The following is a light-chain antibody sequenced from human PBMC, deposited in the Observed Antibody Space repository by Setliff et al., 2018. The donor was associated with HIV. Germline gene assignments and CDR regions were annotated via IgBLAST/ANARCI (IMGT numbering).Light chain of an antibody. CDR1: SSDVGGYNY. CDR2: DVS. V-gene: IGLV2-14*03. Sequence: ALTQPASVSGSPGQSITISCTGTSSDVGGYNYVSWYQQHPGKAPKLMIYDVSNRPSGVSNRFSGSKSGNTASLTISGLQAEDEADYYCSSYTSSSTLPYVFGTGTKVTVL. CDR3: SSYTSSSTLPYV. J-gene: IGLJ1*01.